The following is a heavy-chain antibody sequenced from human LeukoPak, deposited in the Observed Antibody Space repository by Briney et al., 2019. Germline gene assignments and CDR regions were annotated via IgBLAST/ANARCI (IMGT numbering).Heavy chain of an antibody. J-gene: IGHJ4*02. V-gene: IGHV3-30-3*01. CDR1: GFTFSTYA. D-gene: IGHD6-13*01. CDR3: ARAFSSTWHGGYY. CDR2: ISYDGSNK. Sequence: PGRSLRLSCAASGFTFSTYALHWVRQAPGKGLEWVTIISYDGSNKFYADSVKGRFTISRDNSKNTLYLQMNNLRTEDTAVYYCARAFSSTWHGGYYWGQGTLVTVSS.